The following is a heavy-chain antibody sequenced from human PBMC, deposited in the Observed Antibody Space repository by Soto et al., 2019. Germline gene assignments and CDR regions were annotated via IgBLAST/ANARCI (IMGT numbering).Heavy chain of an antibody. V-gene: IGHV5-51*01. J-gene: IGHJ3*02. CDR1: DYTFAAYW. CDR3: ARPDCTTGVCYHLYDI. CDR2: VNPGDSET. D-gene: IGHD2-8*01. Sequence: GESLKISCKGSDYTFAAYWIGWVRQLPGKGLEWMGIVNPGDSETRYRPSFQGQVTISADKSINTAYLQWSSLKASDTAMYYCARPDCTTGVCYHLYDIWGQGTMVTVSS.